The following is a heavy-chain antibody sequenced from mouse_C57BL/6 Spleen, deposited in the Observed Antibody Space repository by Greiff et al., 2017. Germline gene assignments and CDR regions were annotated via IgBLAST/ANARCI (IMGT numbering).Heavy chain of an antibody. CDR1: GFSLTSYA. J-gene: IGHJ4*01. CDR2: IWTGGGT. CDR3: ARNYDYGLYAMDY. D-gene: IGHD2-4*01. V-gene: IGHV2-9-1*01. Sequence: VQLVESGPGLVAPSQSLSITCTVSGFSLTSYAISWVRQPPGKGLEWLGVIWTGGGTNYNSALKSRLSISKNNSKSQVFLKMNSLQTDDTARYYCARNYDYGLYAMDYWGQGTSVTVSS.